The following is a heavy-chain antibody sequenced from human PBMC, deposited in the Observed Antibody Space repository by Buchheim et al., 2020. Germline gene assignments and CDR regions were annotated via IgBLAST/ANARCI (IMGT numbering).Heavy chain of an antibody. D-gene: IGHD3-9*01. J-gene: IGHJ4*01. Sequence: QVQLQESGPGLVKPSQTLSLTCTVSGGSISSGSYYWSWIRQPAGKGLEWIGRIYTSGSTNYNPSLKSRVTISVDTSKNQFSLKLSSVTAADTAVYYCARVRYFGGLDYFDYGGHGTL. CDR1: GGSISSGSYY. CDR3: ARVRYFGGLDYFDY. CDR2: IYTSGST. V-gene: IGHV4-61*02.